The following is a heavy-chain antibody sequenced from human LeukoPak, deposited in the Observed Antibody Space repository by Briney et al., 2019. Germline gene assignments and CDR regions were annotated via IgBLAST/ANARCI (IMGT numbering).Heavy chain of an antibody. CDR3: ARDRLLRMVRGGKGWFDP. V-gene: IGHV1-69*06. D-gene: IGHD3-10*01. J-gene: IGHJ5*02. Sequence: SVKVSCKASGGTFSSYAISWVRQAPGQGLEWMGGIIPIFGTANYAQKFQGRVTITADKSMSTAYMELSSLRSEDTAVYYCARDRLLRMVRGGKGWFDPWGQGTLVTVSS. CDR1: GGTFSSYA. CDR2: IIPIFGTA.